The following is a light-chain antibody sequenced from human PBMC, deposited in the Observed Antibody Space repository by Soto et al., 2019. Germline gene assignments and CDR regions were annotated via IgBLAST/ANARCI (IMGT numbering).Light chain of an antibody. J-gene: IGLJ3*02. CDR2: DVT. CDR1: SSDVRAYNY. CDR3: SSYTSSSTWV. V-gene: IGLV2-14*03. Sequence: QSALTQPASVSGSPGQSITISCTGTSSDVRAYNYVSWYQQHPDKAPKLVIYDVTNRPSGISNRFSGSKSGNTASLTISGLQAEDEADYHCSSYTSSSTWVFGGGTKLTVL.